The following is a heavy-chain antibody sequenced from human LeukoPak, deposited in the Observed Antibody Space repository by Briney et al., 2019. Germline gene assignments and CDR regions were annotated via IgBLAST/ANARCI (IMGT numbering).Heavy chain of an antibody. CDR1: GGSISSYY. J-gene: IGHJ4*02. CDR2: SYYSVST. D-gene: IGHD3-22*01. CDR3: ARGRANYYDSSGYYYTDY. V-gene: IGHV4-59*01. Sequence: SETLSLTCTVSGGSISSYYWSWIRQPPGKGLEWIGYSYYSVSTNYNPSLRSRVTISVDTSKNQFSLKLTSVTAADTAVYYCARGRANYYDSSGYYYTDYWGQGTLVTVSS.